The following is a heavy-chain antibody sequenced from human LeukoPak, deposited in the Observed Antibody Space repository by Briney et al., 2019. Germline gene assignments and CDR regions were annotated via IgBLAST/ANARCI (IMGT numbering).Heavy chain of an antibody. Sequence: TLSLTCTVSGGSISSGGYYWSWIRQHPGKGLEWIGYIYYSGSTYYNPSLKSRVTISVDTSKNQFSLKLSSVTAADTAVYYCARYPGGYSGYEPYFDYWGQGTLVTVSS. CDR1: GGSISSGGYY. D-gene: IGHD5-12*01. V-gene: IGHV4-31*03. CDR3: ARYPGGYSGYEPYFDY. J-gene: IGHJ4*02. CDR2: IYYSGST.